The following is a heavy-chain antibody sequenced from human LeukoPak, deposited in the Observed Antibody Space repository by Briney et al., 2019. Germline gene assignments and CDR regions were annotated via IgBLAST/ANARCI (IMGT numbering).Heavy chain of an antibody. CDR1: GGSISSSSYY. D-gene: IGHD5-24*01. CDR2: IYYSGST. Sequence: SETLSLTCTVSGGSISSSSYYWGWIRQPPGKGLEWIGSIYYSGSTYYNPSLKSRVTISVDTSKNQFSLKLSSVTAVDTAVYYSARVHDGYNYAFDYWGQGTLVTVSS. CDR3: ARVHDGYNYAFDY. V-gene: IGHV4-39*01. J-gene: IGHJ4*02.